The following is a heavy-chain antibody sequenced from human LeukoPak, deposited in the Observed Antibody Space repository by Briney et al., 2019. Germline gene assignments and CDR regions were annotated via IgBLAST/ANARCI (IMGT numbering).Heavy chain of an antibody. V-gene: IGHV3-11*06. CDR1: GFTFSDYY. CDR2: ISSSSSYT. J-gene: IGHJ4*02. D-gene: IGHD6-19*01. Sequence: GGSLRLSCAASGFTFSDYYMSWIRQAPGQGLEWVSYISSSSSYTKYADSVKGRFTISRDNAKNSLYLQMNSLRAEDTAVYYCARDAIAVAALADYWGQGTVVTVSS. CDR3: ARDAIAVAALADY.